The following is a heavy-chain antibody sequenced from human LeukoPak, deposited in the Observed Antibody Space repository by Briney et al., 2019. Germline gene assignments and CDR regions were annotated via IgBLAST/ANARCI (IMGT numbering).Heavy chain of an antibody. CDR3: ARDLYCSGGSCYATGWFDP. D-gene: IGHD2-15*01. CDR1: GYTFTGYY. V-gene: IGHV1-69*05. Sequence: GASVKVSCKASGYTFTGYYMQWVRQAPGQGLEWMGRIIPIFGTANYAQKFQGRVTITTDESTSTAYMELSSLRSEDTAVYYCARDLYCSGGSCYATGWFDPWGQGTLVTVSS. CDR2: IIPIFGTA. J-gene: IGHJ5*02.